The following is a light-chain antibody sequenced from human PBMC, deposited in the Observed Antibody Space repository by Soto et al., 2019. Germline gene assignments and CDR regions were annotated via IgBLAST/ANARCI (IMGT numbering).Light chain of an antibody. Sequence: EIVMTQSPATLSVSPGERATLSCRASQSVNSNLAWYQQKPGQGPRLLIYGASTRATGIPARFSGSGSGTEFTLTISSLQSEDFAVYYCQRYNHWIAFGQGTRLEIK. CDR1: QSVNSN. V-gene: IGKV3-15*01. CDR3: QRYNHWIA. CDR2: GAS. J-gene: IGKJ5*01.